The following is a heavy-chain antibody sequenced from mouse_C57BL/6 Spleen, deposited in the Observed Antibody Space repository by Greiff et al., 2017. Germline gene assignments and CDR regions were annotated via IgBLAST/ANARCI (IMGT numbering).Heavy chain of an antibody. Sequence: EVNVVESEGGLVQPGSSMKLSCTASGFTFSDYYMAWVRQVPEKGLEWVANINYDGSSTYYLDSLKSRFIISRDNAKNILYLQMSSLKSEDTATYYCARAHGSSYWYFDVWGTGTTVTVSS. CDR1: GFTFSDYY. CDR2: INYDGSST. D-gene: IGHD1-1*01. V-gene: IGHV5-16*01. J-gene: IGHJ1*03. CDR3: ARAHGSSYWYFDV.